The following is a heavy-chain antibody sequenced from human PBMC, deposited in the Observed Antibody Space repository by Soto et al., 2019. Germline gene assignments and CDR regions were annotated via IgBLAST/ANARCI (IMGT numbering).Heavy chain of an antibody. Sequence: GGSLRLSCAASGFSFSSYGMHWVRQAPGKGLEWVAVICYDGTNKYYADSVKGRFTISRDTSTNTVYLQMNSMRAEDTARYYCGKDIRSGSIDYWGQGTLVTVSS. D-gene: IGHD1-1*01. CDR3: GKDIRSGSIDY. CDR1: GFSFSSYG. V-gene: IGHV3-33*06. CDR2: ICYDGTNK. J-gene: IGHJ4*02.